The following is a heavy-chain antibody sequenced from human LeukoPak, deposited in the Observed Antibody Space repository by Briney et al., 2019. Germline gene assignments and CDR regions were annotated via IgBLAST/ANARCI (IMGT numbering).Heavy chain of an antibody. CDR1: GYTFTSYD. CDR3: ARGVRIAVAGRYYFDY. Sequence: GASVKVSCKASGYTFTSYDINWVRQATGQVLEWMGWMNPNSGNTGYAQKFQGRVTMTRNTSISTAYMELSSLRSEDTAGYYCARGVRIAVAGRYYFDYWGQGTLVTVSS. J-gene: IGHJ4*02. V-gene: IGHV1-8*01. CDR2: MNPNSGNT. D-gene: IGHD6-19*01.